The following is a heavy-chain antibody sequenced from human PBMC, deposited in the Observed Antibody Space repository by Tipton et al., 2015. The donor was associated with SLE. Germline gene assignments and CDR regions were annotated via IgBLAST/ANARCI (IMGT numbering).Heavy chain of an antibody. Sequence: TLSLTCTVSGGSISPYYWSWLRQPPGKGLEWIGYIYSSGTTNYNPSLKSRVTISIDTSKNQFSLKLSSVTAADTAIYYCARSLETFDVWGQGTMVTVSS. CDR3: ARSLETFDV. CDR2: IYSSGTT. CDR1: GGSISPYY. J-gene: IGHJ3*01. V-gene: IGHV4-59*01. D-gene: IGHD3-3*01.